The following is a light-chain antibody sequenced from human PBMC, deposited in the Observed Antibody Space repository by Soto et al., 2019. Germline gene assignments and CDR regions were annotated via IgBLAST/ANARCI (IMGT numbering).Light chain of an antibody. Sequence: EIVLTQSPATLSLSPGERATLSCRASQSVKTFLVWYQHRPGQAPRVLIYDASHRATGIPARFSGSGSETDFTLTITRLEPEDFAVYYCQQYSSSRTFGQGTKVDIK. V-gene: IGKV3-11*01. CDR3: QQYSSSRT. CDR2: DAS. J-gene: IGKJ1*01. CDR1: QSVKTF.